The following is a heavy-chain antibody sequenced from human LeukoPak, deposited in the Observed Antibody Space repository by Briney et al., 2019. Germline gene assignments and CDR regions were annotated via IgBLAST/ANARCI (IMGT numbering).Heavy chain of an antibody. D-gene: IGHD3-10*01. CDR1: GGSISSYF. V-gene: IGHV4-59*08. Sequence: SETLSLTCTVSGGSISSYFWSWIRQPPGKGLEWIGYIFYSGSTNYNPSLKSRVTISVDTSKNQFSLKLSSVTAADTAVYYCARHGYGSGNYYKGYDYWGQGTLDTVSS. CDR3: ARHGYGSGNYYKGYDY. J-gene: IGHJ4*02. CDR2: IFYSGST.